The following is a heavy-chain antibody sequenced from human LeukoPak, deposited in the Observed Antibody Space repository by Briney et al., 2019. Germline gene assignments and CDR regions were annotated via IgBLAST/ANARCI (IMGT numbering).Heavy chain of an antibody. D-gene: IGHD3-10*01. V-gene: IGHV3-7*01. CDR3: ARLSAYYYGSFFYYYMDV. Sequence: GGSLRLSCEGSGFSFSSYWMTWVRQSPGKGPEWVANIKQDESETYTVDSVKGRFTISRDNAKNSVYLHMNSLRAEDTALYYCARLSAYYYGSFFYYYMDVWGKGTTVTVSS. CDR1: GFSFSSYW. CDR2: IKQDESET. J-gene: IGHJ6*03.